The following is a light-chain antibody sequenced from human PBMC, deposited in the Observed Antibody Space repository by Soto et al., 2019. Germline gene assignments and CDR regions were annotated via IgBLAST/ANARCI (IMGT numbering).Light chain of an antibody. CDR3: QQSYSTPRT. CDR1: QSVSSN. V-gene: IGKV3D-15*01. J-gene: IGKJ1*01. CDR2: GAS. Sequence: EIVMTQSPATLSVSPGERATLSCRSSQSVSSNLAWYQQKPGQAPRLLIYGASNRATGIPARFSGSGSGTDFTLTISRLEPEDFATYYCQQSYSTPRTFGQGTKVDI.